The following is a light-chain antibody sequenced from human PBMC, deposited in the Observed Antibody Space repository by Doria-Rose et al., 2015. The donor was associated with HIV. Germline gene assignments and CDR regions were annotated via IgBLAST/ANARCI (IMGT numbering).Light chain of an antibody. CDR1: QSLVNSDGKTY. V-gene: IGKV2D-29*02. CDR2: EVS. CDR3: MQTILLPFT. J-gene: IGKJ3*01. Sequence: EIVLTQSPLSLSVTPGQPASISCRSSQSLVNSDGKTYLYWYLQKPGQSPQLLIYEVSNRFSGVPDRVSGSRSGTDFTLKISRVEPEDFGVYYCMQTILLPFTFGPGTTVDIK.